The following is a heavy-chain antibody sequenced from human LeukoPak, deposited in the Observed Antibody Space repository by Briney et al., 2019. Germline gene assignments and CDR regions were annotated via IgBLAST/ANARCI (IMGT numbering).Heavy chain of an antibody. Sequence: GGSLRPSCAASGFTFNSFPMHWVRQAPGKGLEWVAVVLSDGSTKYYADYVRGRFTISRDNSKDTVYLQMNSLRVEDTAIYYCARGETTTSPYFDYWGQGTLDTVSS. CDR2: VLSDGSTK. J-gene: IGHJ4*02. CDR3: ARGETTTSPYFDY. D-gene: IGHD1-26*01. CDR1: GFTFNSFP. V-gene: IGHV3-30*04.